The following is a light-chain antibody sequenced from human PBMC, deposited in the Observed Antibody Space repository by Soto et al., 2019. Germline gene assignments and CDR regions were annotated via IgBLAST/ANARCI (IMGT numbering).Light chain of an antibody. CDR3: SSYTSSSPL. V-gene: IGLV2-14*01. J-gene: IGLJ2*01. CDR1: SSDVGGYNY. Sequence: QSVLTQPASVSGSPGQSITISCTGTSSDVGGYNYVSWYQQHPGKAPKLMIYDVSNRPSGVSNRFSSSKSGNTASLTISGLQAEDEADYYCSSYTSSSPLFGGGTKVTVL. CDR2: DVS.